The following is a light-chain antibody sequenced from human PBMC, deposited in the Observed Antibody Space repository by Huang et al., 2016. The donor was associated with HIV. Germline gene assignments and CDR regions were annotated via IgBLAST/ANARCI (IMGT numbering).Light chain of an antibody. CDR3: QQRSNWPPWT. CDR2: DTS. V-gene: IGKV3-11*01. J-gene: IGKJ1*01. Sequence: EIVLTQSPATLYLSPGERATLSCRASQSVSSDLAWYQQKTGQAPRLLIYDTSSRATGLPDRFSGSGSGTDFTLTISSLEPEDFAVYYCQQRSNWPPWTFGQGTKVEIK. CDR1: QSVSSD.